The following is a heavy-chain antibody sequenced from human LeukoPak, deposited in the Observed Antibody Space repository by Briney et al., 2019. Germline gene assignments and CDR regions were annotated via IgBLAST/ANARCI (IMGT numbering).Heavy chain of an antibody. V-gene: IGHV4-39*07. J-gene: IGHJ4*02. D-gene: IGHD3-10*01. CDR1: GGSISDIIS. CDR3: AKTYGSGSYLDY. Sequence: SETLSLTCTVSGGSISDIISNWGWVRQPPGKGLEWIGEIYHSGNTNSNPSLKSRVTMSVDKSKNQFSLELSSVTAADTAVYYCAKTYGSGSYLDYWGQGALVTVSS. CDR2: IYHSGNT.